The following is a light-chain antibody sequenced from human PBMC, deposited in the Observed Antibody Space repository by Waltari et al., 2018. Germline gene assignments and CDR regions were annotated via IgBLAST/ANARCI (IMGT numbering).Light chain of an antibody. CDR1: SLRSYY. V-gene: IGLV3-19*01. CDR2: GKN. J-gene: IGLJ2*01. Sequence: CQGDSLRSYYASWYQQKPGQAPVLVIYGKNNRPSGIPDRFSGSSSGNTASLTITGAQAEDEADYYCNSRDSSGNHLVFGGGTKLTVL. CDR3: NSRDSSGNHLV.